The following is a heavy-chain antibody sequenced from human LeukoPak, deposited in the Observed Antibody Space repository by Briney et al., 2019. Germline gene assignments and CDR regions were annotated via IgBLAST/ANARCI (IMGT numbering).Heavy chain of an antibody. CDR1: GYTFTSYG. CDR2: ISAYNGNT. J-gene: IGHJ4*02. Sequence: ASVKVSCKASGYTFTSYGISWVRQAPGQGLEWMGWISAYNGNTNYAQKLQGRVTMTTDTSTSTAYMELRSLRSDDTAVYYCARCRRDYDFWSGYPTFDYWGQGTLVTVSS. V-gene: IGHV1-18*01. CDR3: ARCRRDYDFWSGYPTFDY. D-gene: IGHD3-3*01.